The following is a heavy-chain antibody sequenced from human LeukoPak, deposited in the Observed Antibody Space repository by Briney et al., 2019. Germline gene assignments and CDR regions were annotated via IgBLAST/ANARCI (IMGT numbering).Heavy chain of an antibody. V-gene: IGHV3-7*01. CDR2: IKQDGSVK. J-gene: IGHJ4*02. Sequence: GGSLRLSCAASEFTFSNYALHWVRQAPGKGLEWVANIKQDGSVKYYVDSVKGRFTISRDNAKNSLFLQMNSLRVEDTAVYYCAASRSLDRSLDYWGQGTLVTVSS. D-gene: IGHD3-9*01. CDR3: AASRSLDRSLDY. CDR1: EFTFSNYA.